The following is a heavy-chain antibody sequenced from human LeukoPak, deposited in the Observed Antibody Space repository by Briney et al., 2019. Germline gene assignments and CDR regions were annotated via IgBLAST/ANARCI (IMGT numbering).Heavy chain of an antibody. CDR3: ARVRGVYYGSGSYYRYFDY. Sequence: GGSLRLSCAVSGCTFSSYWMSWVRQAPGKGLEWVANIKHDGSEEYYVDSVKGRFTNSRDNAESSLFLQMNSLRAADTPVYYCARVRGVYYGSGSYYRYFDYWGQGTLVTVSS. D-gene: IGHD3-10*01. CDR1: GCTFSSYW. V-gene: IGHV3-7*01. J-gene: IGHJ4*02. CDR2: IKHDGSEE.